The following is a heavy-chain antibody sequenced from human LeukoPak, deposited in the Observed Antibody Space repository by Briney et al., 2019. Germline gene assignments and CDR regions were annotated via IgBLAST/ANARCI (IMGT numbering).Heavy chain of an antibody. Sequence: GGALRLSCAAFGFTISSYEMNWVRQAPGKGLEWVSYISSSGITIYYADSVKGRFTISRDNAKNSLYLQMNSLRAEDTAVYYCATKVAGTTHFSYWGQGTLVTVPS. D-gene: IGHD6-19*01. CDR3: ATKVAGTTHFSY. V-gene: IGHV3-48*03. CDR2: ISSSGITI. CDR1: GFTISSYE. J-gene: IGHJ4*02.